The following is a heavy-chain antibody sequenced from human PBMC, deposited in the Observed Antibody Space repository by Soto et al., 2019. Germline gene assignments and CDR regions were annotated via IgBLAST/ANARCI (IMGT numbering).Heavy chain of an antibody. CDR1: GYTFTSYY. Sequence: ASVKVSYKASGYTFTSYYMHWVRQAPGQGLEWMGIINPSGGSTSYAQKFQGRVTMTRDTSTSTVYMELSSLRSEDTAVYYCARESPYDILTGQPYYYGMDVWGQETTVTVSS. CDR2: INPSGGST. J-gene: IGHJ6*02. D-gene: IGHD3-9*01. CDR3: ARESPYDILTGQPYYYGMDV. V-gene: IGHV1-46*01.